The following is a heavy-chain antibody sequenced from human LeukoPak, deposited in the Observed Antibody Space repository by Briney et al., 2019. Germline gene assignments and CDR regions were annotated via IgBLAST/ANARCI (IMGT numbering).Heavy chain of an antibody. J-gene: IGHJ3*02. CDR2: IDPNNGDT. D-gene: IGHD3/OR15-3a*01. CDR1: AYTFTGYY. Sequence: GASVKVSCKASAYTFTGYYLHWVRQAPGQGPEWMEWIDPNNGDTEYAQKFQGRVTMTRDRSISTAYMELSRLTSDDTAVYYCARRSRNGLDAFDIWGQGTMVTVSS. V-gene: IGHV1-2*02. CDR3: ARRSRNGLDAFDI.